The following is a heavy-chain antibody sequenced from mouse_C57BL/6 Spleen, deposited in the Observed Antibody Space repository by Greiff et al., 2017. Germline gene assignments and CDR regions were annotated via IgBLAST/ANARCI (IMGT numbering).Heavy chain of an antibody. V-gene: IGHV1-82*01. CDR2: LYPGDGDT. Sequence: VQLQQSGPELVKPGASVKISCKASGYAFSSSWMNWVKQRPGKGLEWIGRLYPGDGDTNYNGKFKGKATLTADKSSSTAYMQLSSLTSEDSAVYFCARSSLYHYAMDYWGQGTSVTVSS. D-gene: IGHD1-1*01. CDR1: GYAFSSSW. CDR3: ARSSLYHYAMDY. J-gene: IGHJ4*01.